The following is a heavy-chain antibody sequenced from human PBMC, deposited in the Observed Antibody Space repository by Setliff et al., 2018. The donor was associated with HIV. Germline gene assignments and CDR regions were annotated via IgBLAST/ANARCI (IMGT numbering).Heavy chain of an antibody. Sequence: PSETLSLTCALYGGSFSGYYWSWIRQPPGKGLEWIGEIADSGATDYNPSLKSRVIISLDTSKKQFSLKLNSVTAADTAVYYCARRSGWYDYWGQGTLVTVSS. CDR3: ARRSGWYDY. CDR2: IADSGAT. CDR1: GGSFSGYY. V-gene: IGHV4-34*01. D-gene: IGHD6-19*01. J-gene: IGHJ4*02.